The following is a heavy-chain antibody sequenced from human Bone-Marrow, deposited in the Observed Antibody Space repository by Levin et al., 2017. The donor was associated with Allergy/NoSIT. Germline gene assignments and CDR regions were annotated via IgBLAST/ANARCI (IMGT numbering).Heavy chain of an antibody. CDR1: GFTFSSYA. D-gene: IGHD2-15*01. Sequence: LGESLKISCAASGFTFSSYAMHWVRQAPGKGLEWVAVISYDGSNKYYADSVKGRFTISRDNSKNTLYLQMNSLRAEDTAVYYCASGVVVAAIPNTDAFDIWGQGTMVTVSS. CDR3: ASGVVVAAIPNTDAFDI. V-gene: IGHV3-30*04. J-gene: IGHJ3*02. CDR2: ISYDGSNK.